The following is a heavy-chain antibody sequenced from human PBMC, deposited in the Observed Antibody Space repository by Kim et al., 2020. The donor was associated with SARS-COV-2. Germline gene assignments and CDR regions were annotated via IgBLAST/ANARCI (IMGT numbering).Heavy chain of an antibody. D-gene: IGHD1-26*01. Sequence: ASVKVSCKASEYAFTGSFFHWVRQAPGQGLKWMGWIDPNSGDTKYAQKFQGRVRMTRDTSITTAYLELSSLTPDDTAVYFCSRAPGSGTYSDYWGQGTLVTVSS. V-gene: IGHV1-2*02. CDR3: SRAPGSGTYSDY. CDR1: EYAFTGSF. J-gene: IGHJ4*02. CDR2: IDPNSGDT.